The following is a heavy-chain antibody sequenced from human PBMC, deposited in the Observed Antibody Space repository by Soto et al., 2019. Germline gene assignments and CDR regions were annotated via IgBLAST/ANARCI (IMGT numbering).Heavy chain of an antibody. Sequence: GSLRLSCAASGFTFSSYSMNWVRQAPGKGLEWVSYISSSGSTIYYADSVKGRFTISRDNAKNSLYLQMNSLRAEDTAVYYCARDERYCSGGSCYTSDFDYWGQGT. V-gene: IGHV3-48*01. CDR3: ARDERYCSGGSCYTSDFDY. J-gene: IGHJ4*02. CDR1: GFTFSSYS. D-gene: IGHD2-15*01. CDR2: ISSSGSTI.